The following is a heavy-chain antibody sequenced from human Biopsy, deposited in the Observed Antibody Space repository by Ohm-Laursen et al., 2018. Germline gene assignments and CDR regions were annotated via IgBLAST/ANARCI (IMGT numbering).Heavy chain of an antibody. CDR1: GYTFTSHD. CDR3: ARWETTLGRSLDS. CDR2: MSPNTGNT. Sequence: ASVKVSCKASGYTFTSHDINWVRQATGQGLEWMGWMSPNTGNTVYAQRFQDRVTMTSDTSTGTAYMELTNLTSDDTAVYFCARWETTLGRSLDSWGQGTLVAVSS. J-gene: IGHJ4*02. D-gene: IGHD1-26*01. V-gene: IGHV1-8*01.